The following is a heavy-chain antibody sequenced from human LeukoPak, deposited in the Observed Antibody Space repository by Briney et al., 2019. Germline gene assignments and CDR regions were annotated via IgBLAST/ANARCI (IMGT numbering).Heavy chain of an antibody. CDR3: ARGHYGMDV. CDR2: ISTTSRYT. Sequence: PGGSLRLSCAASGFTFNDHYMSWIRRAPGKGLEWVSYISTTSRYTDYADSVKGRFTISRDNAKNSLDLQMSSLRADDTAVYYCARGHYGMDVWGQGTTVTVSS. J-gene: IGHJ6*02. V-gene: IGHV3-11*06. CDR1: GFTFNDHY.